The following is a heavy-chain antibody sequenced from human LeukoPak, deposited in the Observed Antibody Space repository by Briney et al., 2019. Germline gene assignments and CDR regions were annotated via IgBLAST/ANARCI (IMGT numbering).Heavy chain of an antibody. CDR1: GYTFTGYY. V-gene: IGHV1-2*02. CDR2: INPNSGGT. CDR3: ARSRSRDCSSTSCYSYGLDY. Sequence: ASVKVSCKASGYTFTGYYMHWVRQAPGQGGEGRGWINPNSGGTNYAQKFQGRVTMTRDTDIRKAYMELSRLRSHDTAVYYCARSRSRDCSSTSCYSYGLDYWGQGTLVTVSS. J-gene: IGHJ4*02. D-gene: IGHD2-2*01.